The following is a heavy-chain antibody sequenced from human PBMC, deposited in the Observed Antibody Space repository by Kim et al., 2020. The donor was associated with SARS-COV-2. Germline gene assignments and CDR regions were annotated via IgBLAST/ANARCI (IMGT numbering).Heavy chain of an antibody. Sequence: GGSLRLSCAASGFTFDDYAMHWVRQAPGKGLEWVSGISWNSGSIGYADSVKGRFTISRDNAKNSLYLQMNSLRAEDTALYYCAKDKLPRISLHYFDYWGQGTLVTVSS. D-gene: IGHD2-15*01. CDR1: GFTFDDYA. CDR3: AKDKLPRISLHYFDY. V-gene: IGHV3-9*01. J-gene: IGHJ4*02. CDR2: ISWNSGSI.